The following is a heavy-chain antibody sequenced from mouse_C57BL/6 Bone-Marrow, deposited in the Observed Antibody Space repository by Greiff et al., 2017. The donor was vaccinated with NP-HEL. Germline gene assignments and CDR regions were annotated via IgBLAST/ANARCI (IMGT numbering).Heavy chain of an antibody. CDR2: IYPRSGNT. V-gene: IGHV1-81*01. J-gene: IGHJ2*01. CDR1: GYTFTSYG. CDR3: ARSSRLGRVYYFDY. Sequence: VKLMESGAELARPGASVKLSCKASGYTFTSYGISWVKQRTGQGLEWIGEIYPRSGNTYYNEKFKGKATLTADKSSSTAYMELRSLTSEDSAVYFCARSSRLGRVYYFDYWGQGTTLTVSS. D-gene: IGHD2-4*01.